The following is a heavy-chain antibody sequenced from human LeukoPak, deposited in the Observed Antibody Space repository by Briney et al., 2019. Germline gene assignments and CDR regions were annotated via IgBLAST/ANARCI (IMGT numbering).Heavy chain of an antibody. V-gene: IGHV3-30*02. D-gene: IGHD6-6*01. CDR3: AKAIHSSSSGVVDY. CDR2: IRYDGSNK. CDR1: GFTFSNYA. Sequence: GGSLRLSCAASGFTFSNYAMHWVRQAPGKGLEWVTFIRYDGSNKYYAESVEGRFTISRDNSKNTLYLQMSSLRAEDTAVYYCAKAIHSSSSGVVDYWGQGTLFTVSS. J-gene: IGHJ4*02.